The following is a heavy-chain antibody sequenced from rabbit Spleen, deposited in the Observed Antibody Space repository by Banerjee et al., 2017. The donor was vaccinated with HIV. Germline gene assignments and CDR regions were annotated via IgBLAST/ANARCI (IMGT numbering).Heavy chain of an antibody. CDR1: GFSFSTNYW. V-gene: IGHV1S45*01. J-gene: IGHJ2*01. Sequence: QEQLEESGGDLVKPEGSLTLTCTASGFSFSTNYWVYWVRQAPGKGLEWIAYIYGGSNGETYYASWAKGRFTISKTSSTTVTLQMTSLTAADTATYFCARGDNSNGDGLDLWGPGTLVTVS. D-gene: IGHD4-1*01. CDR2: IYGGSNGET. CDR3: ARGDNSNGDGLDL.